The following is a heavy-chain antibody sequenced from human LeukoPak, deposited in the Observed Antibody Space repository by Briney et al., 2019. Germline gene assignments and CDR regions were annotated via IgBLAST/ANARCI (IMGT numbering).Heavy chain of an antibody. CDR2: IYYSGST. V-gene: IGHV4-30-4*01. CDR3: ARAPIGCGVVHPIFDY. J-gene: IGHJ4*02. Sequence: SQTLSLTCTVSGGSISSGDYYWSWIRQPPGKGLEWIGYIYYSGSTYYNPSLKSRVTISADTSKNQFSLKLNSVTAADTAVYYCARAPIGCGVVHPIFDYWGQGTLVTVSS. CDR1: GGSISSGDYY. D-gene: IGHD3-3*01.